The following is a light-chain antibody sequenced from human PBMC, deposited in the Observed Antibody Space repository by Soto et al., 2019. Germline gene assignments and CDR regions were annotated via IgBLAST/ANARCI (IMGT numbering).Light chain of an antibody. J-gene: IGKJ1*01. V-gene: IGKV3-20*01. CDR1: QTVGSSY. Sequence: EIVLTQSPGPLSLSPGERATLSCRASQTVGSSYLAWYQQKPGQAPRLLIYGASTRATGIPDRFSGSGSGTDFTLTISRLEPEDFAVYYCQQYRSSPRTFGKGTKVEIK. CDR2: GAS. CDR3: QQYRSSPRT.